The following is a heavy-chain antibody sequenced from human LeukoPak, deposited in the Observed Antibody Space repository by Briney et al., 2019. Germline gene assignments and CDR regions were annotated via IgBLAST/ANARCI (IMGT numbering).Heavy chain of an antibody. V-gene: IGHV1-8*01. CDR3: ARPFYDVWSGQKLNWFDP. Sequence: ASVKVSCKASGYTFTSYDINWVRQATGQGLEWMGWMNPNSGNTGYAQKFQGRVTMTRNTSISTAYMELSSLRSEDTAVYYCARPFYDVWSGQKLNWFDPWGQGTLVTVSS. D-gene: IGHD3-3*01. CDR2: MNPNSGNT. CDR1: GYTFTSYD. J-gene: IGHJ5*02.